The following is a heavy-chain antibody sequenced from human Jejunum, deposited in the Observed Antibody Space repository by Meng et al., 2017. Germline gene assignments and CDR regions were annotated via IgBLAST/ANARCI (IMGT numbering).Heavy chain of an antibody. Sequence: GGSLRRSCAASGFVFTTYAMTWVRQAPGKGLEWVSSIAGDGGKTYFADSVKGRFTISRDSSSNTLSLQMSSLRAEDSAIYYCAKAGDGGWELDYFDSWGQGTLVTVSS. CDR3: AKAGDGGWELDYFDS. V-gene: IGHV3-23*01. D-gene: IGHD4-23*01. CDR1: GFVFTTYA. J-gene: IGHJ4*02. CDR2: IAGDGGKT.